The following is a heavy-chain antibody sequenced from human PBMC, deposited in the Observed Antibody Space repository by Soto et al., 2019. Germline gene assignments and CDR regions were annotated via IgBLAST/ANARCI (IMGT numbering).Heavy chain of an antibody. CDR1: GYTFTSYG. D-gene: IGHD2-15*01. CDR2: VNTYNGNT. CDR3: ARENMVVVAATSLFDY. J-gene: IGHJ4*02. Sequence: QVQLVQSGAEVKKPGASVKVSCKASGYTFTSYGISWVRQAPGQGLEWMGWVNTYNGNTNYAQKLQGRVTMTTDTSTSTAYMELRSLRSYDTAVYYCARENMVVVAATSLFDYWGQGTLVTVSS. V-gene: IGHV1-18*01.